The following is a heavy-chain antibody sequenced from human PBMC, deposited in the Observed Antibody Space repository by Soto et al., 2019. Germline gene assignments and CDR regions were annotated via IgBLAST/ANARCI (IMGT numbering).Heavy chain of an antibody. J-gene: IGHJ6*02. D-gene: IGHD6-19*01. CDR1: GGTFRSYV. CDR2: IIPIFGTA. V-gene: IGHV1-69*01. CDR3: ARLVKRSGWTSTTLSGMDV. Sequence: ASVRGSWPAAGGTFRSYVMTWVRQAPGKGLEWMGGIIPIFGTANYAQKFQGRVTITADESTSTAYMELSSLRSEDTAVYYCARLVKRSGWTSTTLSGMDVWGQGTTVTVSS.